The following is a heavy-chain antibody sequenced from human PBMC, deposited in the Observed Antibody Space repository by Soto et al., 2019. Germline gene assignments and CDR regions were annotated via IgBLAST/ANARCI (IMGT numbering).Heavy chain of an antibody. CDR3: VKDGTKTLRDWFDP. CDR2: IYATGTT. V-gene: IGHV4-4*07. D-gene: IGHD1-1*01. Sequence: QVQLQESGPGLVKPSETLSLTCTVSGASISGYYWSWIRKCAGKVLEWIGRIYATGTTDYNPSLKSRVMLSVEPSTKQFSLRLRSVTAADTAVYYCVKDGTKTLRDWFDPWGQGMSVTVSS. CDR1: GASISGYY. J-gene: IGHJ5*02.